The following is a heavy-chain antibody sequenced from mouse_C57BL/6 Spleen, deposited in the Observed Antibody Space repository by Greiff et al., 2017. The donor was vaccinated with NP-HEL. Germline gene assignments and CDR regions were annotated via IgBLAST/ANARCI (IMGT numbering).Heavy chain of an antibody. D-gene: IGHD5-5*01. Sequence: EVQLQESGPGLVKPSQSLSLTCSVTGYSITSGYYWNWIRQFPGNKLEWMGYISYDGSNNYNPSLKNRISITRDTSKNQFFLKLNSVTTEDTATYYCARDGGPTYYFDYWGQGTTLTVSS. CDR3: ARDGGPTYYFDY. V-gene: IGHV3-6*01. CDR1: GYSITSGYY. J-gene: IGHJ2*01. CDR2: ISYDGSN.